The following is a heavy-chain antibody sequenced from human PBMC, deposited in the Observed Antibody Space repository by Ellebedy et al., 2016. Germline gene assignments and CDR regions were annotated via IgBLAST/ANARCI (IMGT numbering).Heavy chain of an antibody. Sequence: ASVKVSCXASGYTFTSYGISWVRQAPGQGLEWMGWISAYNGNTNYAQKLQGRVTMTTDTSTSTAYMELRSLRSDDTAVYFCARDLRDYYGSGSYSPPFYWGQGTLVTVSS. J-gene: IGHJ4*02. D-gene: IGHD3-10*01. CDR1: GYTFTSYG. CDR3: ARDLRDYYGSGSYSPPFY. CDR2: ISAYNGNT. V-gene: IGHV1-18*01.